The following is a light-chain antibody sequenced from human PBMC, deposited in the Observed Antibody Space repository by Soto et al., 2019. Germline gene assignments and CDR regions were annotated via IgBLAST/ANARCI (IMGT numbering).Light chain of an antibody. CDR1: SSDVGKYNL. CDR2: QGY. CDR3: CAYAATYTYV. J-gene: IGLJ1*01. Sequence: QSALTQPASVSGYPGQSITISCTGTSSDVGKYNLVSWYQQHPGKAPKVMILQGYKRPSGVSNRFSGSKFGNTASLTISGLQAEDEAEYYCCAYAATYTYVFGTGTKVTVL. V-gene: IGLV2-23*01.